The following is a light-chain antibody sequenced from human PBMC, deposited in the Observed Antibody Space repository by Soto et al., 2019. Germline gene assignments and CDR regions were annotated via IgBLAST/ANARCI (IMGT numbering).Light chain of an antibody. CDR2: DAS. Sequence: EIVLTQSPATLSLSPGERATLSCRASQSVSSYLAWYQQKPGQAPSLLIFDASNRATGSPARFSGSGSGTKFTLIISSLEPEDFAVYYCRQRSNWPPVTFGQGTRLEIK. CDR3: RQRSNWPPVT. J-gene: IGKJ5*01. V-gene: IGKV3-11*01. CDR1: QSVSSY.